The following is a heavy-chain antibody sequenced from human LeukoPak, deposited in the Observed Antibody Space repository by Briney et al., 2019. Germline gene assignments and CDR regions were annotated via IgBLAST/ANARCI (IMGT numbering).Heavy chain of an antibody. D-gene: IGHD2-21*01. Sequence: PSETLSLTCTVPGGSISSGDYYWSWIRQPPGKGLEWIGYIYYSGSTYYNPSLKGRVTISVDTSKNQFSLRLSSVTAADTAVYYCARVPAAYPYCGGDCYSTYFDYWGQGTLVTVSS. CDR2: IYYSGST. CDR1: GGSISSGDYY. V-gene: IGHV4-30-4*08. CDR3: ARVPAAYPYCGGDCYSTYFDY. J-gene: IGHJ4*02.